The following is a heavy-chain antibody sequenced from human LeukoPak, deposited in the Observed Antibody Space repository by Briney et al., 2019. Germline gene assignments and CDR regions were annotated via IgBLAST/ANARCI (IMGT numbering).Heavy chain of an antibody. Sequence: GGSLRLSCAASGFTFSTYAMIWVRQAPGKGLEWVSAISGSGGSTYYADSVKGRFTISRDNSKNTLYLQMNSLRAEDTAVYYYAKSRPYDSSGYHLNYYYYYGMDVWGQGTTVTVSS. J-gene: IGHJ6*02. CDR3: AKSRPYDSSGYHLNYYYYYGMDV. CDR2: ISGSGGST. V-gene: IGHV3-23*01. CDR1: GFTFSTYA. D-gene: IGHD3-22*01.